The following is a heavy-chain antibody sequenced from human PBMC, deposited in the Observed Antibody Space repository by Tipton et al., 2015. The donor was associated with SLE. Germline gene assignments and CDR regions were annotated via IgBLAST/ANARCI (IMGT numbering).Heavy chain of an antibody. V-gene: IGHV4-39*07. J-gene: IGHJ4*02. Sequence: TLSLTCTVSGVSISGSSYYWDWIRQPPGKGPEWIGRITNSGTTNYNPSLKSRITISVDTSKNQFSLKLNSVTAADTAVYYWARGQDMITFGGIHRYWAQGTLVTVSS. D-gene: IGHD3-16*01. CDR3: ARGQDMITFGGIHRY. CDR2: ITNSGTT. CDR1: GVSISGSSYY.